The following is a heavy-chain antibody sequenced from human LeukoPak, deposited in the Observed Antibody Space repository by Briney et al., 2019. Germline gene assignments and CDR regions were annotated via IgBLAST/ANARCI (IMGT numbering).Heavy chain of an antibody. D-gene: IGHD3-22*01. CDR2: IYHSGST. Sequence: LQTLSLTCAVSGGSISSGGYSWSWIRQPPGKGLEWIGYIYHSGSTYYNPSFKSRVTISVDRSKNQFSLKLSSVTAADTAVYYCARDYYDSSGYYSGFDYWGQGTLVTVSS. J-gene: IGHJ4*02. CDR1: GGSISSGGYS. V-gene: IGHV4-30-2*01. CDR3: ARDYYDSSGYYSGFDY.